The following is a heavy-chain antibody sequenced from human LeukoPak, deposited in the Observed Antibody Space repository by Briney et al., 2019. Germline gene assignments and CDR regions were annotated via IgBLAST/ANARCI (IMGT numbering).Heavy chain of an antibody. V-gene: IGHV4-59*08. CDR1: GGSISSYY. CDR3: AASPQYWNFNL. Sequence: SETLSLTCTVSGGSISSYYWSWIRQPPGKGLEWIAYIYYSGKTNYNPSLKSRVTISVDTSKSQFSLKLSSVTAADTALYFCAASPQYWNFNLWGRGTLVTVSS. J-gene: IGHJ2*01. D-gene: IGHD2-21*01. CDR2: IYYSGKT.